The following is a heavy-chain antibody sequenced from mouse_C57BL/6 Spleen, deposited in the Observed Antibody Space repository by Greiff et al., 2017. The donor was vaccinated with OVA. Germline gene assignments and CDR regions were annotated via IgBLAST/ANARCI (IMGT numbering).Heavy chain of an antibody. CDR3: ARHGGYYGVLYYFDY. CDR1: GFSLTSYG. D-gene: IGHD2-3*01. J-gene: IGHJ2*01. Sequence: VQLVESGPGLVAPSQSLSITCTVSGFSLTSYGVHWVRQPPGKGLEWLVVIWSDGSTTYNSALKSRLSISKDNSKSQVFLKMNSLQTDDTAMYYCARHGGYYGVLYYFDYWGQGTTLTVSS. CDR2: IWSDGST. V-gene: IGHV2-6-1*01.